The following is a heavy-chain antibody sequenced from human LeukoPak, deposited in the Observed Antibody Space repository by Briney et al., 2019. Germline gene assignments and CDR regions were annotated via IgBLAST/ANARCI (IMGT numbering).Heavy chain of an antibody. CDR1: GYTFTSYG. Sequence: GASVKVSCKASGYTFTSYGISWVRQAPGQGLEWMGWISAYNGNTNYAQKLQGRVTMTTDTSTSTAYMELRSLRSDDTAVYYCARDHNCGGDCYGDYYYYYMDVWGKGTTVTVSS. CDR2: ISAYNGNT. CDR3: ARDHNCGGDCYGDYYYYYMDV. J-gene: IGHJ6*03. V-gene: IGHV1-18*01. D-gene: IGHD2-21*02.